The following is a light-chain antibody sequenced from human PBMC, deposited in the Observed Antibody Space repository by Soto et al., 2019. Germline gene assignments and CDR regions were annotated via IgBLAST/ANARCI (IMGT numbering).Light chain of an antibody. V-gene: IGKV3-11*01. Sequence: EIVLTQSPATLSLSPWERATLSCRASQSVSSYLAWYQQKPGQAPRLLIYDASNRATGIPARFSGSGSGTDFTLTISSLEPEDFAVYYCQQRSNWPLTFGGGTKVEIX. CDR1: QSVSSY. CDR2: DAS. CDR3: QQRSNWPLT. J-gene: IGKJ4*01.